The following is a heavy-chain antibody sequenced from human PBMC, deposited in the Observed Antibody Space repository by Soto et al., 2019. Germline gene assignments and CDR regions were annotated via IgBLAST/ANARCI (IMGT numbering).Heavy chain of an antibody. Sequence: SQTLSLTCAISGDSVSSNSAAWNWIRQSPSRGLKWLGRTYYRSKWYNDYAVSVKGRITINPDTSKNQFSLQLSSVTPEDTAVYFCAREEILTAYNLFDPWGQGTLVTVSS. CDR3: AREEILTAYNLFDP. J-gene: IGHJ5*02. CDR1: GDSVSSNSAA. D-gene: IGHD5-18*01. CDR2: TYYRSKWYN. V-gene: IGHV6-1*01.